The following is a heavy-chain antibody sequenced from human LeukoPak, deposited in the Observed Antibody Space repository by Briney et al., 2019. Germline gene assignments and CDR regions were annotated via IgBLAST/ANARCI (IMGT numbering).Heavy chain of an antibody. D-gene: IGHD3-22*01. J-gene: IGHJ5*02. CDR2: IYSGGST. CDR3: ARDLGTRGYYDSSGSA. V-gene: IGHV3-53*01. Sequence: GGSLRLSCAASGFTVSSNYMSWVRQAPGKGLEWVSVIYSGGSTYYADSVKGRFTISRDNSKNTLYLQMNSLRAEDTAVYYCARDLGTRGYYDSSGSAWGQGTLVTVSS. CDR1: GFTVSSNY.